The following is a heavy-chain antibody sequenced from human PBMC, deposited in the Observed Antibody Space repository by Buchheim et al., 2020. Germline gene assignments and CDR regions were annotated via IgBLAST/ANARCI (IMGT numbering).Heavy chain of an antibody. CDR1: GGSISSGDYY. Sequence: QVQLQESGPGLVKPSETLSLTCTVSGGSISSGDYYWSWIRQPPGKGLEWIGYIYYSGSTYYNPSLKSRVTISVDPSKNQFSLKLSSVTAADTAVYYCARDLVSGQLVHYYYYGMDVWGQGTT. CDR3: ARDLVSGQLVHYYYYGMDV. V-gene: IGHV4-30-4*01. J-gene: IGHJ6*02. CDR2: IYYSGST. D-gene: IGHD6-6*01.